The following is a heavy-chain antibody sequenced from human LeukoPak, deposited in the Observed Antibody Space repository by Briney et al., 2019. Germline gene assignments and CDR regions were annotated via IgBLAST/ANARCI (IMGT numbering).Heavy chain of an antibody. J-gene: IGHJ4*01. CDR1: GYTFTSYD. V-gene: IGHV1-8*01. CDR3: ASFGYGDYRYYFDY. CDR2: MNPNSGNT. D-gene: IGHD4-17*01. Sequence: ASVKVSXKASGYTFTSYDINWMRQATGQGLEWIGWMNPNSGNTGYAQKFQGRVTMTRNTSISTAYMELSSLRSEDTAVYYCASFGYGDYRYYFDYWGQGTLVTVSS.